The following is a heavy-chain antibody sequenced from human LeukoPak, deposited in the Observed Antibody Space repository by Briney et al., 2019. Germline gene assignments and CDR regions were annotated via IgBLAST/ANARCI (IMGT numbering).Heavy chain of an antibody. Sequence: GGSLRLSCAASGFMFSSYVMHWVRQAPGKGLEWVSVIYSGGSAYYADSVKGRFTISRDNSKNTLYLQMNSLRAEDTAVYYCARNDYGSGSYITLFDYWGQGTLVTVSS. V-gene: IGHV3-66*01. D-gene: IGHD3-10*01. CDR1: GFMFSSYV. CDR3: ARNDYGSGSYITLFDY. CDR2: IYSGGSA. J-gene: IGHJ4*02.